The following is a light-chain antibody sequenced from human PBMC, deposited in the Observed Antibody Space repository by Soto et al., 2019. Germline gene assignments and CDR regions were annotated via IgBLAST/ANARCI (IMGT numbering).Light chain of an antibody. CDR2: GAS. CDR3: QQYNNWPWT. V-gene: IGKV3-15*01. CDR1: QSVTSN. Sequence: ETVMTQSPATLSVSPGERATLSCRASQSVTSNLAWYQQKPDQAPRLLIYGASTRATGIPARFSGSGSGTEFTLTISSLQSEDFAVYYCQQYNNWPWTFGQGTKVEIK. J-gene: IGKJ1*01.